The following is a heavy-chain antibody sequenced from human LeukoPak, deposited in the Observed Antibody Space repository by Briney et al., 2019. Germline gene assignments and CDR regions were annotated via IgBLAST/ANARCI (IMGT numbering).Heavy chain of an antibody. J-gene: IGHJ5*02. CDR3: ARGDVSGGDGVNWFDP. D-gene: IGHD3-10*01. CDR1: GFTFSSYS. V-gene: IGHV3-21*01. Sequence: PGGSLRLSCAASGFTFSSYSMNWVRQAPGKGLEWVSSISSSSSYIYYADSVKGRFTISRDNAKNSLYLQMNSLRAEDTAVYYCARGDVSGGDGVNWFDPWGQGTLVTVSS. CDR2: ISSSSSYI.